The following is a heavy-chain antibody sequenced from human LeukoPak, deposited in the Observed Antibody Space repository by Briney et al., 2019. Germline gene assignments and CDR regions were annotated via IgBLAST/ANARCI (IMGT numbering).Heavy chain of an antibody. CDR3: ARGENYSNYFDY. D-gene: IGHD4-11*01. Sequence: PSETLSLPCAVYGGFFSGYYWRWVRQPPGKGLEWIGEINHSGRTNYNPALKSRVTISVDTAKNQFSLKLSSVTAADTAVYYCARGENYSNYFDYWGQGTLVTVSS. J-gene: IGHJ4*02. CDR1: GGFFSGYY. V-gene: IGHV4-34*01. CDR2: INHSGRT.